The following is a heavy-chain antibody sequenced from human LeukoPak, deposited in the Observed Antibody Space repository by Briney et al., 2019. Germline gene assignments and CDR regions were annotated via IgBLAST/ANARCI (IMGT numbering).Heavy chain of an antibody. D-gene: IGHD4-17*01. CDR2: INHSGSS. J-gene: IGHJ1*01. CDR3: ARGEDGDYYFQH. V-gene: IGHV4-34*01. CDR1: GGSFSGYY. Sequence: SESLSLTCAVYGGSFSGYYWSWIRQPPGKGLEWIGEINHSGSSNYNPSLKSRVTISVDTSKNQFSLKLSSVTAADTAVYYCARGEDGDYYFQHWGQGTLVTVSS.